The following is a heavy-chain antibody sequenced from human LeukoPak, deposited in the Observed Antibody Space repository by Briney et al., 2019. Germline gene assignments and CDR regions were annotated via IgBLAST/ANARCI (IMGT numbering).Heavy chain of an antibody. D-gene: IGHD3-16*01. V-gene: IGHV3-30-3*01. CDR3: ASLGANFDH. CDR2: ISYDGSNK. Sequence: GGSLRLSCAASGFDFNNFLMHWVRQAPGEGLEWVALISYDGSNKYYADSVKGRFTISRDNSNNTLYLQMNSLRPEDTALYYCASLGANFDHWGQGTLVTVSS. CDR1: GFDFNNFL. J-gene: IGHJ4*02.